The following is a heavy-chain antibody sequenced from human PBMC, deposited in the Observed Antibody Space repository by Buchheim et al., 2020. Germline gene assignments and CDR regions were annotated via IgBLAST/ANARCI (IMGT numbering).Heavy chain of an antibody. CDR1: GYTFTGYY. Sequence: QVQLVQSGAEVKKPGASVKVSCKASGYTFTGYYMHWVRQAPGQGLEWMGWINPNSGGTNYAQKFQGWVTMTRDTSISTAYMELSRLRSDDTAVYYCARSLYYDSSGQEKFPPFFDYWGQGTL. CDR2: INPNSGGT. V-gene: IGHV1-2*04. J-gene: IGHJ4*02. D-gene: IGHD3-22*01. CDR3: ARSLYYDSSGQEKFPPFFDY.